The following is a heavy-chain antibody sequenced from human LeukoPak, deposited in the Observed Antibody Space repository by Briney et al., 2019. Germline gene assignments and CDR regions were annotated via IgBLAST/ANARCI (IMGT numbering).Heavy chain of an antibody. D-gene: IGHD3-22*01. J-gene: IGHJ4*02. V-gene: IGHV1-2*02. CDR3: ARGRYYDSSGYLPPVHIDDY. Sequence: ASVKVSCKASGYTFTGYYMHWVRQAPGQGLEGMGWINPNSGGTNYAQKFQGRVTMTRDTSISTAYMELSRLRSDDTAMYYCARGRYYDSSGYLPPVHIDDYWGQGTLVTVSS. CDR1: GYTFTGYY. CDR2: INPNSGGT.